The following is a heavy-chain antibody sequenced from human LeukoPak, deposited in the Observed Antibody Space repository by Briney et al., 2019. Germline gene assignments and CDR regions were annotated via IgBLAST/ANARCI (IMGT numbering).Heavy chain of an antibody. CDR2: IYYSGST. J-gene: IGHJ5*02. V-gene: IGHV4-59*01. CDR1: GGSISSYY. Sequence: SETLSLTCTVSGGSISSYYWSWIRQPPGKGLEWIGYIYYSGSTNYNPSLKSRVTISVDTSKNQFPLKLSSVTAADTAVYYCARSKNRILAAHPWGQGTLVTVSS. D-gene: IGHD6-13*01. CDR3: ARSKNRILAAHP.